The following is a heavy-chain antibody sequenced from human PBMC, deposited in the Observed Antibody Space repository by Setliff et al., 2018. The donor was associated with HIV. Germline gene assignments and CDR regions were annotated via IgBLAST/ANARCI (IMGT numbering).Heavy chain of an antibody. D-gene: IGHD3-3*01. Sequence: GESLKISCKGSGYSFTSYWIGWVRQMPGKGLERMGIIYPGDSDTRYSPSFQGQVTISADKSISTAYLQWSSLKASDTAMYYCARLPPYYNFWSGYSNIQYYFDYWGQGTLVTVSS. J-gene: IGHJ4*02. V-gene: IGHV5-51*01. CDR3: ARLPPYYNFWSGYSNIQYYFDY. CDR1: GYSFTSYW. CDR2: IYPGDSDT.